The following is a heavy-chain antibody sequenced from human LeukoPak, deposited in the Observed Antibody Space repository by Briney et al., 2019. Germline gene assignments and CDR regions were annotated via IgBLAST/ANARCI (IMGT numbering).Heavy chain of an antibody. D-gene: IGHD5-24*01. CDR1: GGSISSYY. CDR3: ARTRWMATTEPLFDY. J-gene: IGHJ4*02. V-gene: IGHV4-59*01. Sequence: SETLSLTCTVSGGSISSYYWSWIRQPPGKGLEWIGYIYYSGSTNYNPSLKSRVTISVGTSKNQFSLKLSSVTAADTAVYYCARTRWMATTEPLFDYWGQGTLVTVSS. CDR2: IYYSGST.